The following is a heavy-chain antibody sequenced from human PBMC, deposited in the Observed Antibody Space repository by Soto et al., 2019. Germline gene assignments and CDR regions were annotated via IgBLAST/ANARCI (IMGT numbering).Heavy chain of an antibody. V-gene: IGHV5-10-1*01. CDR1: GYTFFSFW. J-gene: IGHJ4*02. CDR3: ARRYCSRADCYSDS. CDR2: IDPGDSSA. D-gene: IGHD2-2*01. Sequence: GESLKISCHGSGYTFFSFWIVWVRQVPGKGLEWVGRIDPGDSSATYSPTFQGHVTISADRSTRSAYLQWRSLWASDTAIYFCARRYCSRADCYSDSWGQGTLVTVSS.